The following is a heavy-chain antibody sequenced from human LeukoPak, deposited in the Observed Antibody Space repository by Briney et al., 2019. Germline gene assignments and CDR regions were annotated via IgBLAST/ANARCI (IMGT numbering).Heavy chain of an antibody. CDR2: IGGSSRSI. V-gene: IGHV3-48*02. D-gene: IGHD1-14*01. CDR3: ARDRDHAFDS. J-gene: IGHJ4*02. Sequence: PGGSLRLSCVASGFTFSDYSTNWVRQAPGKGLEWVAYIGGSSRSIDYADSVKGRFTISRDNAKNSVYLQMSSLRDEDTAVYTCARDRDHAFDSWGQGTLVTVSS. CDR1: GFTFSDYS.